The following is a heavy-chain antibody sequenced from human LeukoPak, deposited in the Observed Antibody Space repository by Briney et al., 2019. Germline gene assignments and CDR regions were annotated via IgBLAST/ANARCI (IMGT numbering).Heavy chain of an antibody. V-gene: IGHV3-7*01. CDR2: IKQDGGEK. CDR3: ARSPDGFDY. J-gene: IGHJ4*02. Sequence: GGSLRLSCAASGFTFSSYGMHWVRQAPGKGLEWVANIKQDGGEKFHADSVKGRFTISRDNSKNSVYLQMNRLRVEDTAVYYCARSPDGFDYWGQGTLVTVSS. CDR1: GFTFSSYG. D-gene: IGHD1-14*01.